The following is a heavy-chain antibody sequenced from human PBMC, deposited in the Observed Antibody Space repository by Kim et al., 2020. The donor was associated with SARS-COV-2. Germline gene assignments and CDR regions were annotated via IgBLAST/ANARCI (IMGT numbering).Heavy chain of an antibody. J-gene: IGHJ4*02. Sequence: HYNPPRKSRVTISVDTSKNQFSLKLSSLTAADTAVYYCARVGGSANPGIDYWGQGTLVTVSS. V-gene: IGHV4-39*07. D-gene: IGHD3-10*01. CDR3: ARVGGSANPGIDY.